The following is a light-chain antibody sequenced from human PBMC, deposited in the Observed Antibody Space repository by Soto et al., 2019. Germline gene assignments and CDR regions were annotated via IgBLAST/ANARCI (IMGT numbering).Light chain of an antibody. Sequence: DIQMTQSPSALSASVGDRVTITCRASQGISNYLAWYQQKPGKAPKLLIYAASTLQAGVPSRLSGSESGTDLNITISGLQPEDFATYYYQKYNSAPVPFGQGTKLQIK. CDR3: QKYNSAPVP. V-gene: IGKV1-27*01. J-gene: IGKJ2*01. CDR1: QGISNY. CDR2: AAS.